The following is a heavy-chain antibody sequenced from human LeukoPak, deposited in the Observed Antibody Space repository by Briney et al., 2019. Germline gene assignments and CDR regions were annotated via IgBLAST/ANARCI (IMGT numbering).Heavy chain of an antibody. Sequence: SGTLSLTCAVSGGSISTADWWSWLRQSPEKGLEWIGEVHRNGNTNYIPSLRGRVAISIDNSKSQFSLNLRSVTAAGTAVYYCARGAPRERSSVNFDYWGQGTLVTVSS. D-gene: IGHD3-10*01. CDR2: VHRNGNT. CDR3: ARGAPRERSSVNFDY. V-gene: IGHV4-4*02. J-gene: IGHJ4*02. CDR1: GGSISTADW.